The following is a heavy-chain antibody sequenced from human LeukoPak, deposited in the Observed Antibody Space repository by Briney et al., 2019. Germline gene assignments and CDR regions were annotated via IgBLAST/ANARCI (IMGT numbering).Heavy chain of an antibody. CDR1: GYTFTSYA. V-gene: IGHV7-4-1*02. D-gene: IGHD2-15*01. J-gene: IGHJ5*02. Sequence: GASVKVSCKASGYTFTSYAMNWVRQAPGQGLEWMGWINTNTGNPTYAQGFTGRFVFSLDTSVSTAYLQISSLKAEDTAVYYCARDGGQWCSGGSCYPRWFDPWGQGTLVTVSS. CDR2: INTNTGNP. CDR3: ARDGGQWCSGGSCYPRWFDP.